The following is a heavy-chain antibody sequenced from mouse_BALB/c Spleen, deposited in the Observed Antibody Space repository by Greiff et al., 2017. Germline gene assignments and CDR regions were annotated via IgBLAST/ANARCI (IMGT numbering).Heavy chain of an antibody. CDR3: ARNGVPYYYAMDY. J-gene: IGHJ4*01. CDR1: GFSLTSYG. V-gene: IGHV2-2*02. CDR2: IWSGGST. D-gene: IGHD5-1*01. Sequence: VQLQESGPGLVQPSQSLSITCTVSGFSLTSYGVHWVRQSPGKGLEWLGVIWSGGSTDYNAAFISRLSISKDNSKSQVFFKMISLQANDTAIYYCARNGVPYYYAMDYWGQGTSVTVSS.